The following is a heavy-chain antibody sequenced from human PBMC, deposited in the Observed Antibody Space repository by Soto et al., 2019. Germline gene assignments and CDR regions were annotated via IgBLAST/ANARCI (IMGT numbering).Heavy chain of an antibody. CDR2: IYSGGLT. CDR1: GFSVTNKY. J-gene: IGHJ4*02. Sequence: GGSLRLSCAASGFSVTNKYMSWVRQAPGQGLEWVSIIYSGGLTYYSDSVKGRFTISRDTSKNSLYLQMNSLRAEDTAVYYCARDGTQYCTNGVCYKRAFDYWGQGTLVTVSS. D-gene: IGHD2-8*01. CDR3: ARDGTQYCTNGVCYKRAFDY. V-gene: IGHV3-66*01.